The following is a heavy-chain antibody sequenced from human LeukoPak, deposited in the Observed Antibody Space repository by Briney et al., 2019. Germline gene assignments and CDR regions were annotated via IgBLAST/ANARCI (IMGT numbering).Heavy chain of an antibody. CDR1: GGSFRGYY. D-gene: IGHD5-18*01. J-gene: IGHJ4*02. Sequence: SETLSLTCAVYGGSFRGYYWSWIRHPPGKGLEWIGEINHSGSTNYNPSLKSRVTISVDTSKNQFSLKLSSVTAADTAVYYCARGADTAPFDYWGQGTLVTVSS. V-gene: IGHV4-34*01. CDR3: ARGADTAPFDY. CDR2: INHSGST.